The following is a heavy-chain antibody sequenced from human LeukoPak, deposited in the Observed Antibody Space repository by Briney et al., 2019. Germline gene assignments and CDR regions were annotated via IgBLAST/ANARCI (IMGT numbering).Heavy chain of an antibody. Sequence: PGGSLRLSCAASGFTFSSYWMSWVRQAPGKGLEWVSAISGSGSGDSTYYADSVKGRFTISRDNSKNTLYPQMNSLRAEDTAIYYCAKIRAPAYDFWGQGTMVTVSS. CDR3: AKIRAPAYDF. D-gene: IGHD3-3*02. J-gene: IGHJ3*01. CDR2: ISGSGSGDST. CDR1: GFTFSSYW. V-gene: IGHV3-23*01.